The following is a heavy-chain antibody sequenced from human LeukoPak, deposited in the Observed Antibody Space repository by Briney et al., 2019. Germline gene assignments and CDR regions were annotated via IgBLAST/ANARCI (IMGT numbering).Heavy chain of an antibody. D-gene: IGHD6-13*01. CDR2: ISYDGYDK. V-gene: IGHV3-30-3*01. CDR3: ATTLNIATAGYF. J-gene: IGHJ4*02. Sequence: PGGSLRLSCAASGFTFNDYAMYWVRQAPGKGLEWVTLISYDGYDKSYADSVRGRFTISRDNAKNSVYLQMNSLRAEDTATYYCATTLNIATAGYFWGQGTLVTVSS. CDR1: GFTFNDYA.